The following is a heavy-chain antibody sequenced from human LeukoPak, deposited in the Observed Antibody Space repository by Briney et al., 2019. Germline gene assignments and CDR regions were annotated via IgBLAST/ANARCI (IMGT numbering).Heavy chain of an antibody. V-gene: IGHV4-39*07. D-gene: IGHD6-13*01. Sequence: SETLSLTCTVSSGSISSGYYYWSWLRQPPVKGLEWFAHIYYSGSTYYNPSLKSRVTISVDTSKNQFSLKLSSVTAADTAVYYCASNTPGIAAAGTILDYWGQGTLVTVSS. CDR1: SGSISSGYYY. CDR2: IYYSGST. J-gene: IGHJ4*02. CDR3: ASNTPGIAAAGTILDY.